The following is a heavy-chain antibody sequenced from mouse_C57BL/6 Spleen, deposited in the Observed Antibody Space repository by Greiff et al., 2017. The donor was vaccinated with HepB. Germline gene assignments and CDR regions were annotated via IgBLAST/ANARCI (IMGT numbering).Heavy chain of an antibody. CDR2: IYPGDGDT. CDR3: ARGDSNNRFAY. J-gene: IGHJ3*01. CDR1: GYAFSSSW. V-gene: IGHV1-82*01. Sequence: QVHLKQSGPELVKPGASVKISCKASGYAFSSSWMNWVKQRPGKGLEWIGRIYPGDGDTNYNGKFKGKATLTADKSSSTAYMQLSSLTSEDSAVYFCARGDSNNRFAYWGQGTLVTVSA. D-gene: IGHD2-5*01.